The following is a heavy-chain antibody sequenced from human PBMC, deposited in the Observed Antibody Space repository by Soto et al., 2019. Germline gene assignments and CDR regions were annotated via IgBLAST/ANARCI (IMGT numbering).Heavy chain of an antibody. D-gene: IGHD5-18*01. CDR2: IYYSGST. CDR3: ARAPPLKYTSGLRGAFDI. Sequence: QVQLQESGPGLVKPSQTLSLTCTVSGGSISSGDYYWSWIRQPPGKGLEWIGYIYYSGSTYYNPSLKSRVTISVDTSKNQYSLELSSVTAADTAVYYCARAPPLKYTSGLRGAFDIWGQGKMVTVSS. CDR1: GGSISSGDYY. J-gene: IGHJ3*02. V-gene: IGHV4-30-4*01.